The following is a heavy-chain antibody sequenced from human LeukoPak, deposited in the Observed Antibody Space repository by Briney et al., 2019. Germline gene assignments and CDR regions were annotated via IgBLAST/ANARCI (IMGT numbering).Heavy chain of an antibody. J-gene: IGHJ5*02. V-gene: IGHV3-69-1*01. CDR2: ISSANHM. CDR3: TREDCSNVRCYGASDA. CDR1: GFTFTSYA. D-gene: IGHD2-2*01. Sequence: RGSLRLSCVASGFTFTSYAMSWVRQAPGKGLEYVSSISSANHMYYADSVKGRFTISRDNAKNSLFLQMNNLRGEDTAVYYCTREDCSNVRCYGASDAWGQGTLVTVSS.